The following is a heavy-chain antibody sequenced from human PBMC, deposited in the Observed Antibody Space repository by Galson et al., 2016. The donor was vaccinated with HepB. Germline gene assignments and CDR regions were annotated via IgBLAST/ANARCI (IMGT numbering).Heavy chain of an antibody. CDR1: GGTFSTYA. CDR3: ARDPPRLRAYSANNQHYGMAV. D-gene: IGHD5-12*01. CDR2: IFPMFGSA. Sequence: SVKVSCKASGGTFSTYAINWVRLAPGRGLEWMGGIFPMFGSANYAKNFQGRATITADESAGTVYMELRSLTSADTAVYYCARDPPRLRAYSANNQHYGMAVWGQGTTVTVSS. V-gene: IGHV1-69*13. J-gene: IGHJ6*02.